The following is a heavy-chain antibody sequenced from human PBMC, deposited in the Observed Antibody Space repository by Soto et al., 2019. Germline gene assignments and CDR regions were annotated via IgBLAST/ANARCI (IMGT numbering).Heavy chain of an antibody. Sequence: QVHLQESGPGLVKPSETLSLTCTVSGASVSGGSYFWSWIRQAPGKGLEWIGYIYYSGRTDYNPSLKGRVTLGLDRSKNQCSLKMNSVTAADTAVYYCAREREHLYTQGLGLWGQGTLVTVS. D-gene: IGHD3-16*01. CDR3: AREREHLYTQGLGL. CDR2: IYYSGRT. V-gene: IGHV4-61*01. CDR1: GASVSGGSYF. J-gene: IGHJ4*02.